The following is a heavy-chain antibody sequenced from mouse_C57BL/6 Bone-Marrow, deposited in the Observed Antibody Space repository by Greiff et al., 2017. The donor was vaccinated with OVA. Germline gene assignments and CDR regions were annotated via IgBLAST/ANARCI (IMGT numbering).Heavy chain of an antibody. D-gene: IGHD4-1*01. J-gene: IGHJ3*01. CDR2: INPSTGGT. Sequence: VQLQQSGPELVKPGASVKISCKASGYSFTGYYMNWVKQSPEKSLEWIGEINPSTGGTTYNQKFKAKATLTVDKSSSTADMQLKSLKTEVSAVYYCARGGTSPFAYGGQGTLVTVSA. CDR1: GYSFTGYY. CDR3: ARGGTSPFAY. V-gene: IGHV1-42*01.